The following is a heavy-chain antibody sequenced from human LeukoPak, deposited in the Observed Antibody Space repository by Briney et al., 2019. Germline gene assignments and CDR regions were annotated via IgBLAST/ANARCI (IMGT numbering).Heavy chain of an antibody. V-gene: IGHV4-34*01. D-gene: IGHD2-15*01. CDR2: INHSGST. CDR1: GGSFSGYY. CDR3: ARGRYCSGGSCYDY. J-gene: IGHJ4*02. Sequence: SETLSLTCAVYGGSFSGYYWSWIRQPPGKGLEWIGEINHSGSTNYNPSLKSRVTISVDTSKNQFSLKLSSVPAADTAVYYCARGRYCSGGSCYDYWGQGTLVTVSS.